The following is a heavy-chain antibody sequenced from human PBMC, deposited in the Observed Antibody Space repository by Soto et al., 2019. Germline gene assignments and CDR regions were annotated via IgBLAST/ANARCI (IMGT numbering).Heavy chain of an antibody. J-gene: IGHJ5*02. CDR1: GFTFSSYA. V-gene: IGHV3-64D*06. CDR2: ISSNGGST. CDR3: VKRAITMVRGVNWFDP. Sequence: EVQLVESGGGLVQPGGSLRLSCSASGFTFSSYAMHWVRQAPGKGLEYVSAISSNGGSTYYADSVKGRFTISRDNSKNTLYLQTSSLRAEDTAVYYCVKRAITMVRGVNWFDPWGQGTLVTVST. D-gene: IGHD3-10*01.